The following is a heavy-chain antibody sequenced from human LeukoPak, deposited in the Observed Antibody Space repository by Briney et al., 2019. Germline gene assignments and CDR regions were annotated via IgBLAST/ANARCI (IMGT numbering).Heavy chain of an antibody. CDR2: INPSGGST. Sequence: GASVKVSCKASGYTFTSSYMHWVRQAPGQGLEWMGIINPSGGSTSYAQKFQGRVTMTRDTSKNQFSLKLSSVTAADTAVYYCASMGSGRKGPFDYWGQGTLVTVSS. J-gene: IGHJ4*02. V-gene: IGHV1-46*01. D-gene: IGHD3-10*01. CDR3: ASMGSGRKGPFDY. CDR1: GYTFTSSY.